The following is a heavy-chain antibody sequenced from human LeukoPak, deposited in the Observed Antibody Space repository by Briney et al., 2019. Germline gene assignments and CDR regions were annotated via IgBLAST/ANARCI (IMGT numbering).Heavy chain of an antibody. V-gene: IGHV3-21*01. D-gene: IGHD4-17*01. CDR3: ARAMTTVPKDAFDI. Sequence: GGSLRLSCAASGFTFSSYSMNWVRQAPGKGLEWVSSISSSSSCIYYADSVKGRFTISRDNAKNSLYLQMNSLRAEDTAVYYCARAMTTVPKDAFDIWGQGTMVTVSS. CDR2: ISSSSSCI. J-gene: IGHJ3*02. CDR1: GFTFSSYS.